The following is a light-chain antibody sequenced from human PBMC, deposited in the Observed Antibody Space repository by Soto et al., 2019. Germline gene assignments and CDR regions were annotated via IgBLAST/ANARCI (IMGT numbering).Light chain of an antibody. V-gene: IGKV1-39*01. CDR1: QSISSY. Sequence: DIQMTQSPSSLSASVGDRVTITCRASQSISSYLNWYQQKPGKAPKLLIYSASSLQSGVPSRFSGSGSGTDFILTISGLQHEDFATYYCQQGYTTPYTFGQGTQL. J-gene: IGKJ2*01. CDR2: SAS. CDR3: QQGYTTPYT.